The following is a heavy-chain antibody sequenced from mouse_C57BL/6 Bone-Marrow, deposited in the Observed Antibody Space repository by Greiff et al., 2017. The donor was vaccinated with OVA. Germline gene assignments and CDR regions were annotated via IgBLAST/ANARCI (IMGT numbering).Heavy chain of an antibody. J-gene: IGHJ2*01. Sequence: QVQLQQPGAELVRPGSSVKPSCKASGYTFTSYWMDWVKQRPGQGLEWIGNIYPSDSETHYNQKFKDKATLTVDKSSSTAYMQLSSLTSEDSAVYYCARGGYYYGSSYGYWGQGTTLTVSS. CDR3: ARGGYYYGSSYGY. V-gene: IGHV1-61*01. CDR2: IYPSDSET. CDR1: GYTFTSYW. D-gene: IGHD1-1*01.